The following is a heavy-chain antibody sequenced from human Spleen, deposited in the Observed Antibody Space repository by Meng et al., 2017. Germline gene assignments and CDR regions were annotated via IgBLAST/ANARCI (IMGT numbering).Heavy chain of an antibody. V-gene: IGHV3-30*19. CDR2: VSYDGSDN. J-gene: IGHJ4*02. CDR3: ARDGGTRDFDY. CDR1: GLTWTYD. Sequence: QVQRVGSGGGVGRPGRSLGQYSARSGLTWTYDMHWVRQAPGKGLEWVAVVSYDGSDNNYAASVKGRFTISRDNSKNTLYLQMNSLRAEDTAVYSCARDGGTRDFDYWGQGTLVTVSS. D-gene: IGHD3-16*01.